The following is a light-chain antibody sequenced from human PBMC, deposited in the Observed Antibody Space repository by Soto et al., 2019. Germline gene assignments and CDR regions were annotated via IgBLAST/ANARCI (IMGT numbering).Light chain of an antibody. V-gene: IGLV4-69*01. J-gene: IGLJ6*01. CDR3: QTWGAGTQV. Sequence: QPVLTQSPSASASLGDSVRLTCILSTGHTNFAVAWHQQQPDRGPRFLLKITSDGSHTKGDGIPDRFSGSSSGAERYLTISSLQPEDEADYYCQTWGAGTQVFGTGTKVTVL. CDR2: ITSDGSH. CDR1: TGHTNFA.